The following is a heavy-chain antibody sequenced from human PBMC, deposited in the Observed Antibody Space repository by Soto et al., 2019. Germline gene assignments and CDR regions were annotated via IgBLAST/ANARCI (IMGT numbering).Heavy chain of an antibody. CDR2: IFSNDEK. V-gene: IGHV2-26*01. J-gene: IGHJ6*02. Sequence: SGPTLVNPTETLTLTCTVSGFSLSNARMGVSWIRQPPGKALEWLAHIFSNDEKSYSTSLKSRLNISKDTSTSQVVLTMTNVDPVDTGTYYCARGIKYYSYAMDVWGQGTTVTVSS. D-gene: IGHD5-12*01. CDR1: GFSLSNARMG. CDR3: ARGIKYYSYAMDV.